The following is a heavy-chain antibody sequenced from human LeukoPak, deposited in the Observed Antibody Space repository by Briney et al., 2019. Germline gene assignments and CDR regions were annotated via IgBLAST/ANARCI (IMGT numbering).Heavy chain of an antibody. J-gene: IGHJ5*02. D-gene: IGHD6-25*01. V-gene: IGHV1-18*01. Sequence: ASVKVSCKASGYTFTSYGISWVRQAPGQGLEWMGWISAYNGNTNYAQKLQGRVTMTTDTSTGTAYMELRSLTSDDTAVYYCARACSSGCHTGCDPWGQGTQVTVSS. CDR1: GYTFTSYG. CDR3: ARACSSGCHTGCDP. CDR2: ISAYNGNT.